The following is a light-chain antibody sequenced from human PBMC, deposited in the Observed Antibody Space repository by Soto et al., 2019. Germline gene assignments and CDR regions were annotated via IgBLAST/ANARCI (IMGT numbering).Light chain of an antibody. CDR2: GAS. CDR3: QQYHFSPPDT. J-gene: IGKJ2*01. Sequence: EIVMTQSPATLSVSPGERATLSCRASQSVRSNLAWYQQKPGQAPSLLIYGASTRATGIPARFSGSGPGTDFTLTISSLQSEDFAVYYCQQYHFSPPDTFGQGTKVEIK. V-gene: IGKV3-15*01. CDR1: QSVRSN.